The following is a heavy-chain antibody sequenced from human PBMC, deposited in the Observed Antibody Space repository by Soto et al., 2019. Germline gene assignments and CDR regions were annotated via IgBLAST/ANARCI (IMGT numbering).Heavy chain of an antibody. CDR2: IYYSGST. Sequence: SETLSLTCTVSGGSISSYYWSWIRQPPGKGLEWIGYIYYSGSTNYNPSLKSRVTISVDTSKNQFSLKLSSVTAADTAVYYCARGKLERRFFIWFDPWGQGTLVTVSS. D-gene: IGHD1-1*01. V-gene: IGHV4-59*01. CDR1: GGSISSYY. CDR3: ARGKLERRFFIWFDP. J-gene: IGHJ5*02.